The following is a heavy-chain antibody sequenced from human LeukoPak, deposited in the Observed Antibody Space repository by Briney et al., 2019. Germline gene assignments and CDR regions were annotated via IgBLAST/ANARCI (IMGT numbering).Heavy chain of an antibody. V-gene: IGHV4-38-2*02. CDR1: GYSISSGYY. CDR3: AREGAMVRGVLDY. J-gene: IGHJ4*02. CDR2: IYHSGST. Sequence: SETLSFTCAVSGYSISSGYYWGWIRQPPGKGLEWIGSIYHSGSTYYNPSLKSRVTISVDTSKNQFSLKLSSVTAADTAVYYCAREGAMVRGVLDYWGQGTLVTVSS. D-gene: IGHD3-10*01.